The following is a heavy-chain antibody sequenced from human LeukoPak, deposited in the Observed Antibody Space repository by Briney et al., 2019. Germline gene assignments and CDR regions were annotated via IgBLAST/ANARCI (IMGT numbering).Heavy chain of an antibody. Sequence: PGGSLRLSCAVSGFSVSSNCVNWVRQAPGKGFEWVSMIYSSGVPDYADSVKGRFSISRDSSKNTVVLQMNSLRAEDTALYYCTGGNNEFYFENWGRGTLVTVSS. CDR1: GFSVSSNC. CDR3: TGGNNEFYFEN. CDR2: IYSSGVP. D-gene: IGHD3-16*01. V-gene: IGHV3-53*01. J-gene: IGHJ4*02.